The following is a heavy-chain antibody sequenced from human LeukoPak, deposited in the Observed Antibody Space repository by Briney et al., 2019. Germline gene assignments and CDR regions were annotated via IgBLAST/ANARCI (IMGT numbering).Heavy chain of an antibody. J-gene: IGHJ6*04. CDR2: ISGSGGST. CDR3: ARDVVRGSGGDV. CDR1: GFTFSSYA. V-gene: IGHV3-23*01. D-gene: IGHD3-10*01. Sequence: GGSLRLSCAASGFTFSSYAMSWVRQAPGKGLEWVSAISGSGGSTYYADSVKGRFTISRDNAKNSLYLQMNSLRAEDTAVYYCARDVVRGSGGDVWGKGTTVTISS.